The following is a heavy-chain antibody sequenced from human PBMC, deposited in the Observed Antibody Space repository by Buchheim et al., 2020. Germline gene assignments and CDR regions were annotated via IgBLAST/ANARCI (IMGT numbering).Heavy chain of an antibody. J-gene: IGHJ5*02. CDR1: GYTFTSYD. D-gene: IGHD3-10*01. Sequence: QVQLVQSGAEVKKPGASVKVSCKASGYTFTSYDINWVRQATGQGLEWMGWMNPNSGNTGYAQKFQGRVTMTRKTSISTAYMELSSLRSEDTAVYYCARVLPMVRGVIINWFDPWGQGTL. CDR2: MNPNSGNT. CDR3: ARVLPMVRGVIINWFDP. V-gene: IGHV1-8*01.